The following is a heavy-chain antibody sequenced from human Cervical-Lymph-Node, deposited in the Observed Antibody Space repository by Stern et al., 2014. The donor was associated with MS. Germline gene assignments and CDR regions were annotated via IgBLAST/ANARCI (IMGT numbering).Heavy chain of an antibody. CDR3: ARVDVYSSGLYRTGLFGT. J-gene: IGHJ5*02. CDR2: TYYRAKGYN. D-gene: IGHD6-19*01. V-gene: IGHV6-1*01. Sequence: VQLLESGPGLVKPSQTLSLTCAISGDSVSSNSAAWNWIRQSPSRGLEWLGRTYYRAKGYNDFVVSVKSRITIHPDTSNNQFSLQLSSVTPEDSAVYYCARVDVYSSGLYRTGLFGTWGQGTLVTVSS. CDR1: GDSVSSNSAA.